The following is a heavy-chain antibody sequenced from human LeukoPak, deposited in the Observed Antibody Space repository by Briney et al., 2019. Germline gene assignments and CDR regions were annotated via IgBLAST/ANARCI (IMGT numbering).Heavy chain of an antibody. CDR3: VRQGYCTSSNCYRWFDS. J-gene: IGHJ5*01. CDR2: IYHNGDT. D-gene: IGHD2-8*01. V-gene: IGHV4-38-2*01. Sequence: SSETLSLTCAVSGYSMTSGYYWAWIRQPPGEALEWIASIYHNGDTYYNSTLKSRLTISVDTSNNQFSLRLSSVTAADTAVYYCVRQGYCTSSNCYRWFDSWGQRTLVTVSS. CDR1: GYSMTSGYY.